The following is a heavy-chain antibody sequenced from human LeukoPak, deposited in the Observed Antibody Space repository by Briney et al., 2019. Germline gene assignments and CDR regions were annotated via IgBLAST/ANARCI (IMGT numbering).Heavy chain of an antibody. Sequence: PGGSLRLSCAVSGFTFDGHAMHWVRQAPGKGLEWVAGISWNSGIMAYADSVKGRFTISRDNAKNSLYLQMNSLRPEDTAMYYCVKDKGPMVRGDGMDVWGQGTAVTASS. CDR1: GFTFDGHA. J-gene: IGHJ6*02. CDR3: VKDKGPMVRGDGMDV. V-gene: IGHV3-9*01. D-gene: IGHD3-10*01. CDR2: ISWNSGIM.